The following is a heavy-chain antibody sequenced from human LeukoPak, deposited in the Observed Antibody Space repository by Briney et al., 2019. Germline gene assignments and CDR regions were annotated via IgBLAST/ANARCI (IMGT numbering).Heavy chain of an antibody. CDR2: IYPGDSDT. J-gene: IGHJ3*01. CDR1: GYTFTNYW. Sequence: GESLQTSCNGSGYTFTNYWIGWVRQMPGKGLEWMGIIYPGDSDTRYSPSFQGQVTFSADKSISTAHLHWSSLHGSDTARYFCARRLGLTQLDAFDVRGQGTTVPGSP. CDR3: ARRLGLTQLDAFDV. V-gene: IGHV5-51*01. D-gene: IGHD4-23*01.